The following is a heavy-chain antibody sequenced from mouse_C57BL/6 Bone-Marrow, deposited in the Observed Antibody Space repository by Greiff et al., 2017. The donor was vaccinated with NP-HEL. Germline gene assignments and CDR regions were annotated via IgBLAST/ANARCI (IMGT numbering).Heavy chain of an antibody. V-gene: IGHV5-17*01. J-gene: IGHJ4*01. D-gene: IGHD6-1*01. Sequence: EVNLVESGGGLVKPGGSLKLSCAASGFTFSDYGMHWVRQAPEKGLEWVAYISSGSSTIYYADTVKGRFTISRDNAKNTLFLQMTSLRSEDTAMYYCAKAPLGKGAMDYWGQGTSVTVSS. CDR3: AKAPLGKGAMDY. CDR2: ISSGSSTI. CDR1: GFTFSDYG.